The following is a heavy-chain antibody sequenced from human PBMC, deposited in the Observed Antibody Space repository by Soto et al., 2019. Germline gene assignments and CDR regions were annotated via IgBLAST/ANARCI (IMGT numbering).Heavy chain of an antibody. CDR3: AKGKGVYGSGSYLFDY. D-gene: IGHD3-10*01. CDR2: ISGSGGST. V-gene: IGHV3-23*01. CDR1: GFTFSSYA. Sequence: EVQLLESGGGLVQPGGSLRLSCAASGFTFSSYAMSWVRQAPGKGLEWVSAISGSGGSTYYADSVKGRFTISRDNSKNTLYLQMNSLRAEDTAVYYCAKGKGVYGSGSYLFDYWGQGTLVTVSS. J-gene: IGHJ4*02.